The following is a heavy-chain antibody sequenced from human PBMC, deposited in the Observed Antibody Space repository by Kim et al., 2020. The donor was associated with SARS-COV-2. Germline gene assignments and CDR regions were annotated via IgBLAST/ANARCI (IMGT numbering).Heavy chain of an antibody. CDR3: ARGLGRWYCSGGSCYAYYFDY. D-gene: IGHD2-15*01. CDR2: INHSGST. CDR1: GGSFSGYY. J-gene: IGHJ4*02. Sequence: SETLSLTCAVYGGSFSGYYWSWIRQPPGKGLEWIGEINHSGSTNYNPSLKSRVTISVDTSKNQFSLKLSSVTAADTAVYYCARGLGRWYCSGGSCYAYYFDYWGQGTLVTVSS. V-gene: IGHV4-34*01.